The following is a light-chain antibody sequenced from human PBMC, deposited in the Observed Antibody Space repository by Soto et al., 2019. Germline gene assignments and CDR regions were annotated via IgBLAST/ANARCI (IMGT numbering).Light chain of an antibody. J-gene: IGKJ4*01. CDR1: QSISSN. CDR2: SAS. CDR3: HQYNHWPLL. Sequence: EIVMTQSPATLSVSPGERATLSCRASQSISSNLAWYKQKPGQVPRLLSYSASTRPTGIAARFSGSGSGTEFTLTLSRLQFEDSAVYYCHQYNHWPLLFAGGTKVEIK. V-gene: IGKV3-15*01.